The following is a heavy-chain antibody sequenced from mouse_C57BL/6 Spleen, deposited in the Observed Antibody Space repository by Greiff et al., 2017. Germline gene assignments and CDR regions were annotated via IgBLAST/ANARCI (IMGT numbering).Heavy chain of an antibody. CDR2: INPNNGGN. J-gene: IGHJ3*01. Sequence: VQLQQSGPELVKPGASVKIPCKASGYKFTDYNMGWVKQSHGKSLEWIGDINPNNGGNIYNQKLKGKATLTVDKSSSTAYMELRSLTSEDTAVYYCARRRGGNYLFAYWGQGTLVTVSA. V-gene: IGHV1-18*01. CDR3: ARRRGGNYLFAY. CDR1: GYKFTDYN. D-gene: IGHD2-1*01.